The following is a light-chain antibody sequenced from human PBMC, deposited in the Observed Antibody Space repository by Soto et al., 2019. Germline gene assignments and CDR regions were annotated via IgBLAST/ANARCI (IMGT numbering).Light chain of an antibody. J-gene: IGKJ4*01. V-gene: IGKV1-9*01. Sequence: DLQLTQSPSFLSASVGDRVTITCRASQGISSYLAWYQQKPGKAPKLLIYAASTLQSGVPSRFSVSGSGTEFTLTISSLQPEDFATYYCQQLNSYPFLTFGGGTKVEIK. CDR1: QGISSY. CDR3: QQLNSYPFLT. CDR2: AAS.